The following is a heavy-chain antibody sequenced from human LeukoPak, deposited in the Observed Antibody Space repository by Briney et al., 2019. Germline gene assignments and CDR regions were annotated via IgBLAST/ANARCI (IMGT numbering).Heavy chain of an antibody. V-gene: IGHV1-69*05. CDR3: ARGLVGYSYGYYDY. Sequence: SVKVSCKASGGTFSSYAVSWVRQAPGQGLEWMGRIIPIFGTANYAQKFQGRVTITTDESTSTAYMELSSLRSEDTAVYYCARGLVGYSYGYYDYWGQGTLVTVSS. CDR1: GGTFSSYA. CDR2: IIPIFGTA. J-gene: IGHJ4*02. D-gene: IGHD5-18*01.